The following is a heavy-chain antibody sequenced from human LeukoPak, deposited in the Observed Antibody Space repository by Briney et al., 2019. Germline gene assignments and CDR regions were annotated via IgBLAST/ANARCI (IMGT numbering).Heavy chain of an antibody. CDR2: ISSSGSTV. CDR3: ASDREPSRILLVADY. CDR1: GDTFSSHE. J-gene: IGHJ4*02. D-gene: IGHD2-8*01. V-gene: IGHV3-48*03. Sequence: GGSLRLSCAASGDTFSSHEMNWVRQAPGKGLEWVSYISSSGSTVHYADSVKGRFTISRDNTKNSLFLQMNSLRAEDTAVYYCASDREPSRILLVADYWGQGTLVTVSS.